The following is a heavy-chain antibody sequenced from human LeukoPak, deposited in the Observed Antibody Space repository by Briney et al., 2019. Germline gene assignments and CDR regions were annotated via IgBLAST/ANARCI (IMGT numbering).Heavy chain of an antibody. CDR3: TDYSSTWFVFDS. CDR1: GFTFTNAW. Sequence: NTAGSLRLSCAASGFTFTNAWMSWVRQAPGMGMEWVGRIKRKSDGGTTEYAAPVKGRFTISRDDAKNTLYLQMNSLITEDTAVYYCTDYSSTWFVFDSWGQGTLVTVSS. J-gene: IGHJ4*02. D-gene: IGHD6-13*01. CDR2: IKRKSDGGTT. V-gene: IGHV3-15*01.